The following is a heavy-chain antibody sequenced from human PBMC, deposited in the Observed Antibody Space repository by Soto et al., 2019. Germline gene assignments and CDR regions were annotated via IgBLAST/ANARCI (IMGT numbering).Heavy chain of an antibody. D-gene: IGHD2-15*01. J-gene: IGHJ6*02. CDR1: GFTFSSYA. CDR2: ISYDGSNK. V-gene: IGHV3-30-3*01. CDR3: ARAADDLLAPDYGMDV. Sequence: QVQLVESGGGVVQPGRSLRLSCAASGFTFSSYAMHWVRQAPGKGLEWVAVISYDGSNKYYADSVKGRFTISRDNSKNTLYLQMNSLRAEDTAVYYCARAADDLLAPDYGMDVWGQGTTVTVSS.